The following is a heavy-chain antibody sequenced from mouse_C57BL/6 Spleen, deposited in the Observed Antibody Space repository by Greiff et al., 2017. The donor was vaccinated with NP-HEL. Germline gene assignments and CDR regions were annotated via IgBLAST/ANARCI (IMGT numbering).Heavy chain of an antibody. Sequence: EVMLVESGGGLVQSGRSLRLSCATSGFTFSDFYMEWVRQAPGKGLEWIAASRNKANDYTTEYSASVKGRFIVSRDTSQSILYLQMNALRAEDTAIYYCARDFPLYAMDYWGQGTSVTVSS. V-gene: IGHV7-1*01. J-gene: IGHJ4*01. CDR3: ARDFPLYAMDY. D-gene: IGHD6-1*01. CDR1: GFTFSDFY. CDR2: SRNKANDYTT.